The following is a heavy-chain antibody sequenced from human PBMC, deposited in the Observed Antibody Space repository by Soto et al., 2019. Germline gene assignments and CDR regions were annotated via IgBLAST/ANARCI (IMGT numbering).Heavy chain of an antibody. Sequence: SVKVSCKASGGTFSSYTISWVRQAPGQGLEWMGRIIPILGIANYAQKFQGRVTITADKSTSTAYMELSSLRSEDTAVYYCAGQVLLPYDSREDYSFDICWQEPIVTVSS. CDR1: GGTFSSYT. J-gene: IGHJ3*02. CDR2: IIPILGIA. D-gene: IGHD4-17*01. CDR3: AGQVLLPYDSREDYSFDI. V-gene: IGHV1-69*02.